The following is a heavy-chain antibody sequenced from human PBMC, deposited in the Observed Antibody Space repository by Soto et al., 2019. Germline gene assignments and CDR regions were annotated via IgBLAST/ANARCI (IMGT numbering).Heavy chain of an antibody. J-gene: IGHJ4*02. V-gene: IGHV1-8*01. CDR1: GYTFSNYD. CDR2: VNPNNGDT. CDR3: AKVSRKGSAIDFDY. Sequence: QVQLVQSGAELKKPGASVKVSCKASGYTFSNYDMNWVRQATGQGPEWIGWVNPNNGDTGYAQKFQGRVTLTTDISTTTAYMELTSLQSEDTAIYYCAKVSRKGSAIDFDYWGQGPLITVSS. D-gene: IGHD3-10*01.